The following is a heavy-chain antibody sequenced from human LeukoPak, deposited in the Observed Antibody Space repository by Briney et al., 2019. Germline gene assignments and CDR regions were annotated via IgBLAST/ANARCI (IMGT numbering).Heavy chain of an antibody. CDR2: IYSGGST. D-gene: IGHD3-10*01. Sequence: GGSLRLSCAASGFTVSSNYMSWIRQAPGKGLEWVSVIYSGGSTYYADSVKGRFTISRDNSKNTLYLQMNSLRAEDTAVYYCARGRGVLLWFGGVSAFDIWGQGTMVTVSS. CDR3: ARGRGVLLWFGGVSAFDI. J-gene: IGHJ3*02. CDR1: GFTVSSNY. V-gene: IGHV3-53*01.